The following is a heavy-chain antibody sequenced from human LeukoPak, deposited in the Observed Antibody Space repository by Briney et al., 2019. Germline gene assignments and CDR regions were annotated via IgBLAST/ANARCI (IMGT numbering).Heavy chain of an antibody. Sequence: PGGSLRLSCAASGFTFSSYGMHWVRQAPGKGLEWVAFIRYDGSNKYYADSVKGRFTISRDNSKNTLYLQMNSLRAEDTAVYYCAKDPRFGELSAFFDYWGQGTLVTVSS. V-gene: IGHV3-30*02. D-gene: IGHD3-10*01. CDR1: GFTFSSYG. J-gene: IGHJ4*02. CDR2: IRYDGSNK. CDR3: AKDPRFGELSAFFDY.